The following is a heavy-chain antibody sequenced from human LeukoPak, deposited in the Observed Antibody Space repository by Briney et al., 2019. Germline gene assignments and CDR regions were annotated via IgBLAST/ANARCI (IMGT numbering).Heavy chain of an antibody. D-gene: IGHD1-26*01. CDR3: AKGGEPGDWFGP. Sequence: GGSLRLSCAASGFTFSSYAMSWVRQAPGKGLEWVSAISGSGGSTYYADSVKGRFTISRDNSKNTLYLQMNSLRTEDTAVYYCAKGGEPGDWFGPWGQGTLVTVSS. V-gene: IGHV3-23*01. J-gene: IGHJ5*02. CDR1: GFTFSSYA. CDR2: ISGSGGST.